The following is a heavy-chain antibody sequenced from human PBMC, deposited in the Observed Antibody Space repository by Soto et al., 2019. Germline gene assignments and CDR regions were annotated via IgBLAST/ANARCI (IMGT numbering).Heavy chain of an antibody. V-gene: IGHV1-69*01. Sequence: QVQLVQSGAEVKKPGSSVKVSCKASGGTFSSYAISWVRQAPGQGLEWMGGIIPIFGTANYAQKFQGRVTITVDEATSTAYMELSSLRSEDTAVYYCAGVVGDGGSCHDAFDIWGQGTMVTVSS. CDR2: IIPIFGTA. J-gene: IGHJ3*02. CDR3: AGVVGDGGSCHDAFDI. CDR1: GGTFSSYA. D-gene: IGHD2-15*01.